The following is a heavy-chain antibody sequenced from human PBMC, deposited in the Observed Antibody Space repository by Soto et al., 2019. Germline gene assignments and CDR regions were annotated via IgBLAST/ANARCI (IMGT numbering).Heavy chain of an antibody. CDR3: ATRPPGAAWYGVFDY. D-gene: IGHD6-13*01. V-gene: IGHV4-59*01. CDR1: GGSISNYY. CDR2: VYNSGTA. Sequence: SETLSLTCIVSGGSISNYYWSWIRQPPEKGPEWIGYVYNSGTAKYNPSLESRVTISLDTSKNQFSLKLNSVTAADTAVYYCATRPPGAAWYGVFDYWSPGILVTLSS. J-gene: IGHJ4*02.